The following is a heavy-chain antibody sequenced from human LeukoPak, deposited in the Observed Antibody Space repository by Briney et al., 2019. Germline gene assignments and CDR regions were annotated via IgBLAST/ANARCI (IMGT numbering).Heavy chain of an antibody. V-gene: IGHV3-7*01. CDR1: GFTFSSYA. CDR2: IKKDGSEK. CDR3: ARDLYRIVVVPHYFDY. Sequence: GGTLRLSCAASGFTFSSYAMSWVRQAPGKGLEWVANIKKDGSEKYYVDSVKGRFTISRDNAKNSLYLQMNSLRAEDTAVYYCARDLYRIVVVPHYFDYWGQGTLVTVSS. J-gene: IGHJ4*02. D-gene: IGHD3-22*01.